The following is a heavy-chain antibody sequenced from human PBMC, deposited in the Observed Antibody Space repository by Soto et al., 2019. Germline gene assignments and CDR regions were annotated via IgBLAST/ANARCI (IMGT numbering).Heavy chain of an antibody. CDR3: VKQKPLDSRAWHN. CDR2: IYPGDSET. CDR1: GYSFPSFW. D-gene: IGHD6-19*01. J-gene: IGHJ4*02. V-gene: IGHV5-51*01. Sequence: PGESLKISCKVSGYSFPSFWIGWVRQMPGKGLEWLGGIYPGDSETRYSPSFQGEVTISADKSITTAYLHWTSLRASDTATYYCVKQKPLDSRAWHNWGQGTLGTASS.